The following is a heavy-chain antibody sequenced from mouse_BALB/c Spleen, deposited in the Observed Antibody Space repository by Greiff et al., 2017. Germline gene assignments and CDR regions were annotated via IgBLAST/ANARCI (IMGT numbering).Heavy chain of an antibody. CDR1: GYSITSDYA. CDR2: ISYSGST. CDR3: AKGPDYYAMDY. V-gene: IGHV3-2*02. D-gene: IGHD3-3*01. J-gene: IGHJ4*01. Sequence: EVQLQQSGPGLVKPSQSLSLTCTVTGYSITSDYAWNWIRQFPGNKLEWMGYISYSGSTSYNPSLKSRISITRDTSKNQFFLQLNSVTTEDTATYYCAKGPDYYAMDYWGQGTSVTVSS.